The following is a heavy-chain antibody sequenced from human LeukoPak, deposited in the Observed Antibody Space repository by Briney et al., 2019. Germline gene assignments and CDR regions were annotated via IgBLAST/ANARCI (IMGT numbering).Heavy chain of an antibody. Sequence: PGGSLRLSCAASGFTFSVYSMNWVRQAPGKGLEWVSSITTSSSDMYYADSVKGRFTISRDNARNSLFLQMNSLRAEDTAVYYCARDRSNVAAAGGWFDPWGQGTLVTVSS. CDR2: ITTSSSDM. V-gene: IGHV3-21*01. D-gene: IGHD6-13*01. CDR3: ARDRSNVAAAGGWFDP. CDR1: GFTFSVYS. J-gene: IGHJ5*02.